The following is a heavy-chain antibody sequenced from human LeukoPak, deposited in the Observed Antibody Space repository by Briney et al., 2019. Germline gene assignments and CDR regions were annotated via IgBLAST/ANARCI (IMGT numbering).Heavy chain of an antibody. Sequence: PGGSLRLSSAASGFTLGRAGMSWAGHAPGKGLDWLASINKGASATYYLASVKGRFTISRDNAMNSCFLQMNTLRAEDTAVYYCARLMGDPTIYDYWGQGILVTVSS. V-gene: IGHV3-7*01. D-gene: IGHD1-26*01. J-gene: IGHJ4*02. CDR3: ARLMGDPTIYDY. CDR1: GFTLGRAG. CDR2: INKGASAT.